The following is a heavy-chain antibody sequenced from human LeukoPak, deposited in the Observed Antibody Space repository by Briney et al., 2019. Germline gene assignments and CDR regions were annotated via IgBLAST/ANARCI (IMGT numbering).Heavy chain of an antibody. CDR3: AKQDHWSYAVNS. D-gene: IGHD1-7*01. CDR2: ISGSSGST. Sequence: PGGSLRLSCAASGFTFSSYAMSWVRQAPGKGLEWVSVISGSSGSTYYADSVKGRFTISRDNSKNTLFLQMNSLRAEDTAVYYCAKQDHWSYAVNSWGQGTLVTVSS. CDR1: GFTFSSYA. V-gene: IGHV3-23*01. J-gene: IGHJ4*02.